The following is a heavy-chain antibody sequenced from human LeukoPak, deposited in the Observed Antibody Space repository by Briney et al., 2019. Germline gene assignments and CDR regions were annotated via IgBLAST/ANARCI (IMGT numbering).Heavy chain of an antibody. CDR3: ARGIAAARTGWFDP. D-gene: IGHD6-13*01. J-gene: IGHJ5*02. V-gene: IGHV3-7*03. CDR1: GFTFSSYW. CDR2: IKQDGSEK. Sequence: GGSLRLSCAASGFTFSSYWMSWVRQAPGKGLEWVANIKQDGSEKYYVDSVKGRFTISRDNAKNSLYLQMNSLRAADTAVYYCARGIAAARTGWFDPWGQGTLVTVSS.